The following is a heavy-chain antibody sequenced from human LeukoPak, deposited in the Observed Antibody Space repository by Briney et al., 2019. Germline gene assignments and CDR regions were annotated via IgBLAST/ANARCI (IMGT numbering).Heavy chain of an antibody. CDR2: ISSTSIYT. V-gene: IGHV3-11*06. J-gene: IGHJ4*02. D-gene: IGHD3-16*01. CDR3: ARSLLGSEDY. CDR1: GFTFSDYY. Sequence: GGSLRLSCAASGFTFSDYYMSWIRQAPGKGLEWVSYISSTSIYTNYADSVKGRFTISRDNAKNTVYLQMNSLRAEDTAVYYCARSLLGSEDYWGQGTLVTVSS.